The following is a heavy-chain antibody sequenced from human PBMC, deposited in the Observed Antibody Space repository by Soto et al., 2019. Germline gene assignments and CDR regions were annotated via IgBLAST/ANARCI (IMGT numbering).Heavy chain of an antibody. CDR2: ISGSGGST. CDR3: ARGDGRYYGMDV. V-gene: IGHV3-23*01. J-gene: IGHJ6*02. CDR1: GFTFSSYA. D-gene: IGHD3-16*01. Sequence: EVQLLESGGGLVQPGGSLRLSCAASGFTFSSYAMSWVRQAPGKGLEWVSAISGSGGSTYYADSVKGRFTISRDNSKNTLYLQMNSMRADDTAVYYCARGDGRYYGMDVWGQGTTVTVSS.